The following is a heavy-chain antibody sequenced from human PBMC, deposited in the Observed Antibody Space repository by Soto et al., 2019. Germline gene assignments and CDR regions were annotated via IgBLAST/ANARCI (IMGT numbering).Heavy chain of an antibody. CDR2: ISGRGDTT. J-gene: IGHJ3*01. D-gene: IGHD3-22*01. V-gene: IGHV3-23*01. CDR3: AKTRLYDSSGYHRDALDV. Sequence: PGGSLRLSCAASGLTFRSYVMNWVRQAPGKGLEWISGISGRGDTTHYADSVKGRFTISRDNSKNTVFLQMNSLRVEDTAVYYCAKTRLYDSSGYHRDALDVWGQGTRVTVSS. CDR1: GLTFRSYV.